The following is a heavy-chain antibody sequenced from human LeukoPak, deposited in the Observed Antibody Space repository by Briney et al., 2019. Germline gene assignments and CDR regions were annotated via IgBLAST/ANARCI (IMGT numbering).Heavy chain of an antibody. J-gene: IGHJ5*02. D-gene: IGHD3-22*01. CDR1: GYTLTELS. CDR2: FDPEDAKT. V-gene: IGHV1-24*01. CDR3: ATDLYLYDNSGENAGWFDP. Sequence: ASVKVSCKVSGYTLTELSMHWVRQASGKGLEWMGGFDPEDAKTIYAQRFQGRGTMTEDTPTHTAYMELSSLRSEDTAVYYCATDLYLYDNSGENAGWFDPWGQGTLVTVSS.